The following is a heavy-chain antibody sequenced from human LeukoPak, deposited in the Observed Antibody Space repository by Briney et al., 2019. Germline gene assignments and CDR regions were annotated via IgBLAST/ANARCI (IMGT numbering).Heavy chain of an antibody. CDR3: VKDIEVTY. CDR2: VSSSGANT. D-gene: IGHD2-21*01. J-gene: IGHJ4*02. Sequence: PGGSLRLSCAASGFTFSSYAMSWVRQAPGKGPEWVSLVSSSGANTYYADSVKGRFTISRDNSKNTLFLQMNSLRVEDTAMYYCVKDIEVTYWGQGTLVTVSS. CDR1: GFTFSSYA. V-gene: IGHV3-23*01.